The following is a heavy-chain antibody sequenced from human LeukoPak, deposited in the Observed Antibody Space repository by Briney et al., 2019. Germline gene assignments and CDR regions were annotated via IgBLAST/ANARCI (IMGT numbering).Heavy chain of an antibody. J-gene: IGHJ3*02. V-gene: IGHV4-39*07. D-gene: IGHD1-1*01. Sequence: SETLSLTCTVSGGSISSSSYYWGWIRQPPGKGLEWIGSIYYSVSTYYNPSLKSRVTISVDTSKNQFSLKLSSVTAADTAVYYCARGVPGTTGTTPLNAFDIWGQGTMVTVSS. CDR1: GGSISSSSYY. CDR3: ARGVPGTTGTTPLNAFDI. CDR2: IYYSVST.